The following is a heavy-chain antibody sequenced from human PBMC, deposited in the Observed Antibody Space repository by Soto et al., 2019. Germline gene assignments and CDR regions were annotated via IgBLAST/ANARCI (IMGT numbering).Heavy chain of an antibody. V-gene: IGHV4-4*02. Sequence: SETLSLTCAVSGGSISSSNWWSWVRQPPGKGLEWIGEIYHSGSTNYNPSLKSRVTISVDKSKNQFSLKLSSVTAADTAVYYCARTSSSRPGWGYFQHWGQGTLVTVSS. J-gene: IGHJ1*01. CDR2: IYHSGST. CDR3: ARTSSSRPGWGYFQH. D-gene: IGHD6-13*01. CDR1: GGSISSSNW.